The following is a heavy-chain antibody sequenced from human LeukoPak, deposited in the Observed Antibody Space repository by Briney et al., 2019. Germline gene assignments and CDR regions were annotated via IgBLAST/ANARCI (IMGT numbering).Heavy chain of an antibody. CDR3: ASQYSGSYDN. V-gene: IGHV1-46*01. D-gene: IGHD1-26*01. J-gene: IGHJ4*02. Sequence: ASVKVSCKASGYTFTSYYMHWVRQAPGQGLEWMGIINPSGGSTSYAQKFQGRVTITADESTSTAYMELSSLRSEDTAVYYCASQYSGSYDNWGQGTLVTVSS. CDR1: GYTFTSYY. CDR2: INPSGGST.